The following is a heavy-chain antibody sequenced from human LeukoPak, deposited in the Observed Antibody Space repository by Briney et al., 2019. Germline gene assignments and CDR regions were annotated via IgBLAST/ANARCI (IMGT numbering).Heavy chain of an antibody. J-gene: IGHJ4*02. CDR2: ISGNSGST. CDR3: AKGPNYDFWSTYDS. V-gene: IGHV3-23*01. Sequence: GGSLRLSCTASGFTFSRYAMSWVRQTPGKGLKWVSGISGNSGSTYYANSVKGRFTISRDNSKNTLYLQMNSLRAEDTAVYYCAKGPNYDFWSTYDSWGQGILVTVSS. CDR1: GFTFSRYA. D-gene: IGHD3-3*01.